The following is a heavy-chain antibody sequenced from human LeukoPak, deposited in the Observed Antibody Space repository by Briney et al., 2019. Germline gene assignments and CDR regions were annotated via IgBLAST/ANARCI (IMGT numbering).Heavy chain of an antibody. CDR2: IYYSGST. V-gene: IGHV4-59*08. CDR3: ARVTLFRGAQIDS. CDR1: GGSISSYY. Sequence: SETLSLTCTVSGGSISSYYWSWLRQPPGKGLEWIGYIYYSGSTNYNASLKSRVTISIDTSKNQFSLNLSTVTAADTAVYFCARVTLFRGAQIDSWGQGTLVTVSS. J-gene: IGHJ4*02. D-gene: IGHD3-10*01.